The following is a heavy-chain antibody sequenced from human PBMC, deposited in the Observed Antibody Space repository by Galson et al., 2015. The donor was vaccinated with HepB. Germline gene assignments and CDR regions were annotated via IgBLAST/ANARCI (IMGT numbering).Heavy chain of an antibody. CDR2: IYSGGST. CDR1: GFTVSSNY. CDR3: ARGRYYAPGTDY. V-gene: IGHV3-53*01. Sequence: SLRLSCAASGFTVSSNYMSWVRQAPGKGLQWVSVIYSGGSTYYADSVKGRFTISRDNSKNTLYLQMNSLRAEDTAVYYCARGRYYAPGTDYWGQGTLVTVSS. J-gene: IGHJ4*02. D-gene: IGHD2-2*01.